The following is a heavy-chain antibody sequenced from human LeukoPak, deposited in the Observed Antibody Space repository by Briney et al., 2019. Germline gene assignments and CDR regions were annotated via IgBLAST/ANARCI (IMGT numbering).Heavy chain of an antibody. CDR3: AKTVPDSIVVVPAAILGAEFDY. CDR1: GFTFSSYA. Sequence: AGGSLRLSCAASGFTFSSYAMSWVRQAPGKGLEWVSAISGSGGRTYYADSVKGRFTISRDNSKNTLYLQMNSLRAEDTAVYYCAKTVPDSIVVVPAAILGAEFDYWGQGTLVTVSS. J-gene: IGHJ4*02. D-gene: IGHD2-2*01. CDR2: ISGSGGRT. V-gene: IGHV3-23*01.